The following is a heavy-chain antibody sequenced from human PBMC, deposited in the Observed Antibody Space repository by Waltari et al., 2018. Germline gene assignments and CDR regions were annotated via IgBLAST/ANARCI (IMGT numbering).Heavy chain of an antibody. Sequence: QVQLQESGPGLVKPSQTLSLTCTVSGGSISSGGYYWSWIRQPPGKGLEWIGYIYYSGSTYYNPSLKSRVTISVDTSKNQFSLKLSSVTAADTAVYYCARVEMGQKKIAAASFLDYWGQGTLVTVSS. CDR1: GGSISSGGYY. V-gene: IGHV4-31*03. CDR3: ARVEMGQKKIAAASFLDY. J-gene: IGHJ4*02. D-gene: IGHD6-13*01. CDR2: IYYSGST.